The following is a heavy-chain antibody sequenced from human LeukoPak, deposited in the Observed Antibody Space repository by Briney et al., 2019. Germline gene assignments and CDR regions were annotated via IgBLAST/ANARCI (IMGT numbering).Heavy chain of an antibody. J-gene: IGHJ4*02. CDR2: ISKSGTTK. CDR3: ARVGFDCSSTSCYEYYFDY. CDR1: GFTFRNYE. V-gene: IGHV3-48*03. D-gene: IGHD2-2*01. Sequence: PGGSLRLSCAASGFTFRNYEMNWVRQAPGKGLEWVSYISKSGTTKYYADSVKGRFTISRDNAKNSLYLQMNSLRAEDTAVYYCARVGFDCSSTSCYEYYFDYWGQGNLITVSS.